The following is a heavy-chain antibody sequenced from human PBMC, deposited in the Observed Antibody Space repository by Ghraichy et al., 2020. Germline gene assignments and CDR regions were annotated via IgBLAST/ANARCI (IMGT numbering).Heavy chain of an antibody. CDR1: GFTFSSYA. D-gene: IGHD1-26*01. J-gene: IGHJ4*02. V-gene: IGHV3-30-3*01. Sequence: GESLNISCAASGFTFSSYAMHWVRQAPGKGLEWVAAISYDGSNKFYAVSVKGRFTISRDNSENTLYLKMNSLIPEDTAVYYCARDVNWLGVGARFDYWGQGALVTVSS. CDR3: ARDVNWLGVGARFDY. CDR2: ISYDGSNK.